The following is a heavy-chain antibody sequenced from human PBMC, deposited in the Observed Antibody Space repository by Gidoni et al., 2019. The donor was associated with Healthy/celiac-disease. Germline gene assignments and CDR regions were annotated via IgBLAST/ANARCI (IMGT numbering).Heavy chain of an antibody. V-gene: IGHV3-23*01. Sequence: EVQLLESGGGLVQPGGSLRLSCAASGFTFSSYAMSWVRQAPGKGLEWVSAISGSGGSTYYADSVKGRFTISRDNSKNTLYLQMNSLRAEDTAVYYCAKATMIVVVTRYYFDYWGQGTLVTVSS. CDR1: GFTFSSYA. D-gene: IGHD3-22*01. CDR3: AKATMIVVVTRYYFDY. J-gene: IGHJ4*02. CDR2: ISGSGGST.